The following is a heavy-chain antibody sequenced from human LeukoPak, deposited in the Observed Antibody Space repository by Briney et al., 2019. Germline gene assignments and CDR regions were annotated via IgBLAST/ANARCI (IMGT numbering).Heavy chain of an antibody. CDR2: IYYSGST. CDR3: ARVYGDFRVEGRYFHS. J-gene: IGHJ4*02. Sequence: SETLSLTCTVSGGSISSSSYYWGWIRQPPGKGLEWIGSIYYSGSTYYNPSLKSRVTISVDTSKNQFSLKLSSVTAADTAVYYCARVYGDFRVEGRYFHSWGRGTLVTVSS. V-gene: IGHV4-39*07. CDR1: GGSISSSSYY. D-gene: IGHD4-17*01.